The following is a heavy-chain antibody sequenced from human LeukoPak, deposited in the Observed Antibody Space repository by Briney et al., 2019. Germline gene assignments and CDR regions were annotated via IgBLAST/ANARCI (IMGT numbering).Heavy chain of an antibody. V-gene: IGHV3-66*01. Sequence: ETLSLTCTVSGGSISSSSYYWGWIRQAPGKGLEWVSVLYGGGTTHYADSVKGRFSISRDTSKNTVYLQMNSLRAEDTAVYYCAAGRWYFDYWGQGTLVTVSS. CDR2: LYGGGTT. D-gene: IGHD6-13*01. J-gene: IGHJ4*02. CDR3: AAGRWYFDY. CDR1: GGSISSSSYY.